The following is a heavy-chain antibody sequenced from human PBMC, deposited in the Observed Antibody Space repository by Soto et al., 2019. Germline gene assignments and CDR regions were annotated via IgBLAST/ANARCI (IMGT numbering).Heavy chain of an antibody. CDR2: IYYSGST. Sequence: PSETLSLTCTVSGGSVSSYYWSWIRQPPGKGLEWIGYIYYSGSTNYNPSLKSRVTISVDTSKNQFSLKLSSATAADTAVYYCARRDYYDRHTGMDVWGQGTTVTVSS. V-gene: IGHV4-59*02. D-gene: IGHD3-22*01. CDR1: GGSVSSYY. J-gene: IGHJ6*02. CDR3: ARRDYYDRHTGMDV.